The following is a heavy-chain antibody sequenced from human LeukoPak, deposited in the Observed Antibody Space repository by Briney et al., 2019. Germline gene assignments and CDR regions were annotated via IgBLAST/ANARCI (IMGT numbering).Heavy chain of an antibody. Sequence: GGSLRLSCAASGFTFSSYWMSWVRQAPGKGLEWVANISQDGSEKYYVDSVKGRFTISRDNAKNSLYLQMNSLRAEDTALYYCAKDIPPFAYGAFDIWGQGTMVTVSS. V-gene: IGHV3-7*03. D-gene: IGHD2-2*02. CDR3: AKDIPPFAYGAFDI. J-gene: IGHJ3*02. CDR1: GFTFSSYW. CDR2: ISQDGSEK.